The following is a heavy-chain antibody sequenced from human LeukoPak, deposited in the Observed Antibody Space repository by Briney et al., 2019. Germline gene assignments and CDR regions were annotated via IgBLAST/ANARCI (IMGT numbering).Heavy chain of an antibody. CDR1: GFTFSSYA. J-gene: IGHJ4*02. D-gene: IGHD5-12*01. Sequence: GGSLRLSCAASGFTFSSYAMHWVRQAPGKGLEWVAVISYDGSNKYYADSVKGRFTISRDNSKNTLYLQMNSLRAEDTAVYYCARDSGIPDNDIVATKLDYWGQGTLVTVSS. CDR3: ARDSGIPDNDIVATKLDY. CDR2: ISYDGSNK. V-gene: IGHV3-30-3*01.